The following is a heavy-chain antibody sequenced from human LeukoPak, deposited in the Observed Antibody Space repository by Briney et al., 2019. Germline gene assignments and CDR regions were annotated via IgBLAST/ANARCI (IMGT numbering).Heavy chain of an antibody. D-gene: IGHD5-18*01. CDR1: GFTFSNYG. CDR2: IWYDGSNK. V-gene: IGHV3-33*06. Sequence: GRSLRLSCAASGFTFSNYGMHWVRQAPGKGLEWVAVIWYDGSNKYYVDSVKGRFTISRDNSKNTLYLQMNSLRAEDTAMYYCAKDRDTAMEIDYWGQGTLVTASS. CDR3: AKDRDTAMEIDY. J-gene: IGHJ4*02.